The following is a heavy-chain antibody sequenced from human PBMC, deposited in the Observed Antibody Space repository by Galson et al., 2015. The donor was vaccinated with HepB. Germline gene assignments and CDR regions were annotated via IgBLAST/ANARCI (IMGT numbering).Heavy chain of an antibody. Sequence: SETLSLTCSVSGGSISRYYWSWIRQPPGKGLEWIGYISYSGNTNYNPSLRSRVTISVDASKKRFSLKLSSVTAADTAVYYCARDDYGDRYAYMDVWGQGTTVTVSS. V-gene: IGHV4-59*01. D-gene: IGHD4/OR15-4a*01. CDR2: ISYSGNT. CDR1: GGSISRYY. J-gene: IGHJ6*02. CDR3: ARDDYGDRYAYMDV.